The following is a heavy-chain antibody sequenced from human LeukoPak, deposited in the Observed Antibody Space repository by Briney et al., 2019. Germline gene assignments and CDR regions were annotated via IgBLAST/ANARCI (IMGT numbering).Heavy chain of an antibody. V-gene: IGHV3-48*03. J-gene: IGHJ4*02. D-gene: IGHD2-21*02. Sequence: LSLTCTVSAYSISSGYYWVRQAPGKGLEWVSYISSSGSTIYYADSMKGRFTISRDNAKNSLYLQMNSLRAEDTAVYYCARDLSDYYFDYWGQGTLVTVSS. CDR2: ISSSGSTI. CDR3: ARDLSDYYFDY. CDR1: AYSISSGY.